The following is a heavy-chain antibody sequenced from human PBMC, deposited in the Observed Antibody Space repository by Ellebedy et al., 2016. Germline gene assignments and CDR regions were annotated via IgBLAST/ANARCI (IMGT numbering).Heavy chain of an antibody. J-gene: IGHJ4*02. D-gene: IGHD1-26*01. Sequence: ASVKVSCKASGYTFTSYGITWVRQAPGQGLEWMGWTSPYDGNTNYAQKLQGRVTMTTDTSTSTVYMELRSLRSDDTAVYYCARDLVGATPVDYWGQGTLVTVSS. V-gene: IGHV1-18*01. CDR3: ARDLVGATPVDY. CDR1: GYTFTSYG. CDR2: TSPYDGNT.